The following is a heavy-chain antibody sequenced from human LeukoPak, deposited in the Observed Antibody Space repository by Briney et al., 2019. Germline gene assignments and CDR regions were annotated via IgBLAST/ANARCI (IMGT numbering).Heavy chain of an antibody. D-gene: IGHD3-10*01. J-gene: IGHJ4*02. CDR2: INHSGST. CDR3: ARHFTNYYGSGSYYNFDY. V-gene: IGHV4-34*01. CDR1: GGSFSGYY. Sequence: PSETLSLTCAVYGGSFSGYYWSWIRQPPGKGLEWIGEINHSGSTYYNPSLKSRVTISVDTSKNQFSLKLSSVTAADTAVYYCARHFTNYYGSGSYYNFDYWGQGTLVTVSS.